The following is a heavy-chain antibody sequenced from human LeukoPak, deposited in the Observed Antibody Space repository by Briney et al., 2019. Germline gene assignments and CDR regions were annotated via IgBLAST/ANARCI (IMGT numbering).Heavy chain of an antibody. D-gene: IGHD3-3*01. Sequence: KPSETLSLTCTAAGGSISSYYWSWIRQPPGKGLEWIGYIYYSGSTNYNPSLKSRVTISVDTSKNQFSLKLSSVTAADTAVYYCARGPRFIDYWGQGTLVTVSS. V-gene: IGHV4-59*01. CDR1: GGSISSYY. CDR3: ARGPRFIDY. CDR2: IYYSGST. J-gene: IGHJ4*02.